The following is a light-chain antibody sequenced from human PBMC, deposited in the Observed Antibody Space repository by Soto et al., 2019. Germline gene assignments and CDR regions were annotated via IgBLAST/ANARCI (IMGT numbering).Light chain of an antibody. Sequence: EIVLTQSPGTLSLSPGERATLSCRASQSVDSTSLAWYQQIPGQAPRLVIYGASTRATGIPDRFSGSGSGTAFTLTISRLEAEDSAVYYCQQRKTFGQGTKVELK. J-gene: IGKJ1*01. CDR2: GAS. CDR1: QSVDSTS. CDR3: QQRKT. V-gene: IGKV3-20*01.